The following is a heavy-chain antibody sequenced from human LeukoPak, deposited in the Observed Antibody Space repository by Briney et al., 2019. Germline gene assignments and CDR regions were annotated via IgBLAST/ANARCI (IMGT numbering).Heavy chain of an antibody. CDR1: GGSISSYY. CDR3: ARDAGGYSYGNFDY. CDR2: IYYSGST. D-gene: IGHD5-18*01. Sequence: PSETLSLTCTVSGGSISSYYWSWIRQPPGKGLEWIGYIYYSGSTNYNPSLKSRVTISVDTSKNQFSLKLSSVTAADTAVYYCARDAGGYSYGNFDYWGQGTLVTVSS. J-gene: IGHJ4*02. V-gene: IGHV4-59*01.